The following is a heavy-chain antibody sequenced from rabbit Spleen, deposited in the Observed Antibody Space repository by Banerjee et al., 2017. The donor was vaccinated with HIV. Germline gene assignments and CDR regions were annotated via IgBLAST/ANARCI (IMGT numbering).Heavy chain of an antibody. Sequence: QSVEESGGRLVTPGTPLTLTCTVSGFSLSAYTLTWDRQAPGRGLEWIGSVVASGNTYFANWVRGRFAISKTSTTVHLNVTSPTTEDTATYFCARNRDPDYTSWWQYYFNIWGPGTLVTVS. CDR2: VVASGNT. D-gene: IGHD7-1*01. V-gene: IGHV1S69*01. CDR1: GFSLSAYT. CDR3: ARNRDPDYTSWWQYYFNI. J-gene: IGHJ4*02.